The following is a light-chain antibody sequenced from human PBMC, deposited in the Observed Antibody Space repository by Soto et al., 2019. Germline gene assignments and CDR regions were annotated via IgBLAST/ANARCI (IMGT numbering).Light chain of an antibody. V-gene: IGKV3-20*01. CDR3: QQSPELT. Sequence: EIVLTQSPGTLSLSPGERATLSCRASQSVSSSYLAWYQQKPGQAPRLLIYGASSRATGIPDRFSGSGSGTDFTLTISRLEPEDFAVYYCQQSPELTFGGGTKVDNK. CDR1: QSVSSSY. J-gene: IGKJ4*01. CDR2: GAS.